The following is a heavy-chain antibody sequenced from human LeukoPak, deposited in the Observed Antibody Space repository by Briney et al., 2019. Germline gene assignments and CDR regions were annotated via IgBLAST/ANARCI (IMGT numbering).Heavy chain of an antibody. V-gene: IGHV4-39*01. CDR2: IFYSGST. CDR1: CGSISSSSYY. Sequence: ETLSLTCTVSCGSISSSSYYWGWIRQPPGKGLEWIGSIFYSGSTYYNPSLKSRVTISVDTSKNQFSLKRSSVTAADTAVYYCARHVWYGGIDYWGQGTLVTVSS. CDR3: ARHVWYGGIDY. D-gene: IGHD4-23*01. J-gene: IGHJ4*02.